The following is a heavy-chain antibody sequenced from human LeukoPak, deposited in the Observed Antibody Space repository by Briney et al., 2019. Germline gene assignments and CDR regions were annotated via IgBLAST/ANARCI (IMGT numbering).Heavy chain of an antibody. J-gene: IGHJ4*02. V-gene: IGHV4-34*01. D-gene: IGHD5-24*01. CDR1: GGSFSGYY. CDR3: ASGRPNGFYYFDQ. Sequence: SETLSLTCAVYGGSFSGYYWSWIRQLPGKGLEWIGEINHSGSTNYNPSLKSRVTISVDTSKNQFSLKLGSVTAANTAVYYCASGRPNGFYYFDQWGQGTLVTVSS. CDR2: INHSGST.